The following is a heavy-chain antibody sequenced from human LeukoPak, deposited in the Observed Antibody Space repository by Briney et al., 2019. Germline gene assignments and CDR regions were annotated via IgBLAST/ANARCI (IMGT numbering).Heavy chain of an antibody. J-gene: IGHJ4*02. D-gene: IGHD1-26*01. Sequence: PSETLSLTCTVSGGSISSTTCYWGWVRQPPGKGLEWIGSMYKNVITYYNPSLESRVTISVDMSKNQFSLKLNSVTAADTDVYYCVRRLASGDYHPLGWGQGTLVTVSS. CDR3: VRRLASGDYHPLG. CDR2: MYKNVIT. V-gene: IGHV4-39*01. CDR1: GGSISSTTCY.